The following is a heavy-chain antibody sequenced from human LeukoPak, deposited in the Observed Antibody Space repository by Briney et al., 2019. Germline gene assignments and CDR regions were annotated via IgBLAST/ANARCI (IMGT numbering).Heavy chain of an antibody. Sequence: GGSLRLSCAASGFTFSSYAMSWVRQAPGKWLEWVSAISGSGGSTYYADSVKGRFTISRDNAKNTLYLQMNSLRAEDTAVYYCAKGPLLTFWSGYYDYWGQGTLVSVSS. CDR3: AKGPLLTFWSGYYDY. CDR2: ISGSGGST. CDR1: GFTFSSYA. J-gene: IGHJ4*02. V-gene: IGHV3-23*01. D-gene: IGHD3-3*01.